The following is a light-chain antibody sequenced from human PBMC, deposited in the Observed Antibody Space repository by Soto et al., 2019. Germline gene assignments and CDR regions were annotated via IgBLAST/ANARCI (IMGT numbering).Light chain of an antibody. Sequence: DIQMTQSPSSLSASVGDRVTITCRASQSISSYLNWYQQKPGKAPKLLIYAASSLQSGVPSRFSGSGSGTDFTLNISCLQPEDFATYYCQQSYSTPYSFGQGTKLEIK. J-gene: IGKJ2*01. CDR1: QSISSY. CDR2: AAS. V-gene: IGKV1-39*01. CDR3: QQSYSTPYS.